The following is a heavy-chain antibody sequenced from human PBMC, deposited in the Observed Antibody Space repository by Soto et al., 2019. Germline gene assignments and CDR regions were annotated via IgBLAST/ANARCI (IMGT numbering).Heavy chain of an antibody. CDR2: INPIRDIP. D-gene: IGHD2-8*02. CDR1: GGTFSRYT. J-gene: IGHJ6*02. V-gene: IGHV1-69*02. Sequence: QVQLVQSGAEVKKPGSSVKVSCKASGGTFSRYTFTWVRQAPGQGLEWMGRINPIRDIPNYAQNFQGRVNITADNSTSTAYMELRGMTSDDPAVYYCARHFTGVLVLGTAPPGGDNYGWDVWGQGTTVTVSS. CDR3: ARHFTGVLVLGTAPPGGDNYGWDV.